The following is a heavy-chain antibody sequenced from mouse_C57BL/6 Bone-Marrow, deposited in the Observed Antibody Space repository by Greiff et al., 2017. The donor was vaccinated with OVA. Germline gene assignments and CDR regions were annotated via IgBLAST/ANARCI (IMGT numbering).Heavy chain of an antibody. CDR3: ARGLLRAWFAY. Sequence: QVQLQQSGAELARPGASVKMSCKASGYTFTSYTMHWVKQRPGPGLEWIGYINPSSGYTKYNQKFKDKATLTADKSSSTAYMQLSSLTSEDSAVYYCARGLLRAWFAYWGQGTLVTVSA. J-gene: IGHJ3*01. D-gene: IGHD1-1*01. CDR2: INPSSGYT. V-gene: IGHV1-4*01. CDR1: GYTFTSYT.